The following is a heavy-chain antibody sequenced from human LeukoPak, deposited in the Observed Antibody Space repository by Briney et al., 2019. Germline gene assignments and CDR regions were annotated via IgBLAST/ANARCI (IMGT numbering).Heavy chain of an antibody. CDR3: ARGLEPFTGYYYYYYMDV. Sequence: ASVKVSCKASGYTFTSYYMHWVRQAPGQGLEWMGIINPSGGSTSYAQKFQGRVTMSRHTSTSTVYMELSSLRSEDTAVYYCARGLEPFTGYYYYYYMDVWGKGTTVTVSS. CDR2: INPSGGST. V-gene: IGHV1-46*01. J-gene: IGHJ6*03. CDR1: GYTFTSYY. D-gene: IGHD1-1*01.